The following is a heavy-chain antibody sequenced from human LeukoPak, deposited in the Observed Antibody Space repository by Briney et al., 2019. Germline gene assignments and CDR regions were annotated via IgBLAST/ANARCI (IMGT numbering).Heavy chain of an antibody. Sequence: PSETLSLTCTVSGYSISSGYYWGWIRPPPGKGLEWIGYIYYSGSTNYNPSLKSRVTISVDTSKNQFSLKLSSVTAADTAVYYCARGVRYYYYYMDVWGKGTTVTVSS. CDR3: ARGVRYYYYYMDV. J-gene: IGHJ6*03. CDR2: IYYSGST. CDR1: GYSISSGYY. V-gene: IGHV4-38-2*02.